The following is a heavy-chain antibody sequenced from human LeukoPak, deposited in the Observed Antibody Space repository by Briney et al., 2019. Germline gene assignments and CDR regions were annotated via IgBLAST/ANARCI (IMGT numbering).Heavy chain of an antibody. V-gene: IGHV3-48*03. J-gene: IGHJ4*02. CDR2: ISSSGSTI. D-gene: IGHD3-22*01. Sequence: GGSLRLSCAASGFTFSSYEMNWVRRAPGKGLEWVSYISSSGSTIYYADSVKGRFTISRDNAKNSLYLQMNSLRAEDTAVYYCARDGYYDSSGYYYIDYFDYWGQGTLVTVSS. CDR1: GFTFSSYE. CDR3: ARDGYYDSSGYYYIDYFDY.